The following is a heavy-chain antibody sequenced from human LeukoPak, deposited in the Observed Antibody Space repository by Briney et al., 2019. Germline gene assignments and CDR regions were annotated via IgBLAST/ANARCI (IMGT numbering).Heavy chain of an antibody. D-gene: IGHD2-2*01. CDR2: IYSGGGT. CDR1: GFTVSSNY. J-gene: IGHJ4*02. V-gene: IGHV3-66*02. Sequence: PGGSLRLSCAASGFTVSSNYMSCVRQAPGKGLEWVSVIYSGGGTYYADSVKGRFTIFRDNSKNTLYLQMNSLRAEDTAVYYCARGPRSYQLLYWGQGTLVTVSS. CDR3: ARGPRSYQLLY.